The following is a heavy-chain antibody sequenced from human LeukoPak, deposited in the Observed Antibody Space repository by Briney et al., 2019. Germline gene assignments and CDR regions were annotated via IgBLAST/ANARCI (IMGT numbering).Heavy chain of an antibody. V-gene: IGHV1-69*05. J-gene: IGHJ5*02. CDR3: ARSGSAGLGSLDP. D-gene: IGHD6-13*01. CDR2: IIPIFGTA. CDR1: GGTFSSYA. Sequence: GASVKVSCKASGGTFSSYAISWVRQAPGQGLEWMGGIIPIFGTANYAQKFQGRVTITTDESTSTAYMELSSLRSEDTAVYYCARSGSAGLGSLDPWGQGTLVPVSS.